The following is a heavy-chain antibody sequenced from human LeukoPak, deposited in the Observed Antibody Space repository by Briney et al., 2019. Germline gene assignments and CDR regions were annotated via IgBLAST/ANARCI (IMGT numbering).Heavy chain of an antibody. Sequence: PGGSLRLSCAASGFTFSNYAMSWVRQAPGKGLEWVSVMSGGGESTYYADSVKGRFTTSRDNSKNTLYLQMGSLIPEDMAVYYCARDGEGYGVLGGYFDYWGQGTLVTVSS. CDR2: MSGGGEST. CDR3: ARDGEGYGVLGGYFDY. J-gene: IGHJ4*02. V-gene: IGHV3-23*01. D-gene: IGHD3-10*01. CDR1: GFTFSNYA.